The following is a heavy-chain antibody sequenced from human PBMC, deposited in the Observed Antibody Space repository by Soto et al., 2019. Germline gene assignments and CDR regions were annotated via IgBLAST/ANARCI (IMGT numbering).Heavy chain of an antibody. CDR3: ATGFWSGPIATDFDY. CDR1: GGPFSTYA. V-gene: IGHV1-69*06. CDR2: IIPLFGTE. Sequence: QVHLVQSGAEVKKPGSSVKVSCKASGGPFSTYAINWLRQAPGQGLEWMGGIIPLFGTENYAQNFQDRFTFTADKSTTTAYMEVRSLTSEDTAVYYCATGFWSGPIATDFDYWGQGTLVTVSS. D-gene: IGHD3-3*01. J-gene: IGHJ4*01.